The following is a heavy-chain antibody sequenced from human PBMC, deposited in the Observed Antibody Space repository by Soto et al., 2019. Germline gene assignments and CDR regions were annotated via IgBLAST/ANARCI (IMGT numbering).Heavy chain of an antibody. Sequence: QVQLVQSGAEVKKPGSSVKVSCKASGGTFSTSSINWLRQAPGQRPEWMGNILPIFGTADYAQKFQDRVTXTXAXSXXTAYMELRSLFSEDTAVSYCARGHEYGGNSDAFDIWGQGTVVTVSS. D-gene: IGHD4-17*01. CDR1: GGTFSTSS. V-gene: IGHV1-69*15. CDR2: ILPIFGTA. J-gene: IGHJ3*02. CDR3: ARGHEYGGNSDAFDI.